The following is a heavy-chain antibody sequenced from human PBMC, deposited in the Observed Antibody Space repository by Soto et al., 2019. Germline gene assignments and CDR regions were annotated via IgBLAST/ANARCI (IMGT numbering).Heavy chain of an antibody. V-gene: IGHV1-69*13. CDR1: GCTVSSYT. Sequence: SAVKVSGKASGCTVSSYTINLVRHSPGQGLEWMGGIIPIFGTANYAHKFQGRVTITADESTSTAYMELSSLRCEDTAVYYCESDRNYDILTGYYLGYWGQGTLVRVSS. J-gene: IGHJ4*02. D-gene: IGHD3-9*01. CDR3: ESDRNYDILTGYYLGY. CDR2: IIPIFGTA.